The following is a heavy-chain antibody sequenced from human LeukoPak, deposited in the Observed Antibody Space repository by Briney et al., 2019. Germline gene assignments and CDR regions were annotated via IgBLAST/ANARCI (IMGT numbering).Heavy chain of an antibody. Sequence: SETLSLTCTVSGGSISGGGYCWGWIRQPPGKGLEWIGISYHDGSPYYNPSLKSRVTISVDTSKNQFSLKLSSVTAADTAVYYCARQQVSWVYFDYWGQGTLVTVSS. V-gene: IGHV4-39*01. D-gene: IGHD5/OR15-5a*01. J-gene: IGHJ4*02. CDR2: SYHDGSP. CDR3: ARQQVSWVYFDY. CDR1: GGSISGGGYC.